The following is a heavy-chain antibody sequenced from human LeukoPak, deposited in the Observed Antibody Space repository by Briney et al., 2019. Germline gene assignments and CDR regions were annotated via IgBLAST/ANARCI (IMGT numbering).Heavy chain of an antibody. CDR1: GYSISSGYY. CDR2: IYTSGST. CDR3: ARRFRYYYYMDV. D-gene: IGHD3-16*01. J-gene: IGHJ6*03. Sequence: SETLSLTCTVSGYSISSGYYWAWIRQPPGKGLEWIGRIYTSGSTNYNPSLKSRVTISVDTSKNQFSLKLSSVTAADTAVYYCARRFRYYYYMDVWGKGTTVTISS. V-gene: IGHV4-38-2*02.